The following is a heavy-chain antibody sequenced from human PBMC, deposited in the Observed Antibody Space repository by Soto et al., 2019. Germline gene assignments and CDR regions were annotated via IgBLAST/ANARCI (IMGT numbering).Heavy chain of an antibody. D-gene: IGHD3-3*01. J-gene: IGHJ6*03. CDR1: GGSFSGYY. Sequence: SETLSLTCAVYGGSFSGYYWSWIHQPPGKGLEWIGEINHSGSTNYNPSLKSRVTISVDTSKNQFSLKLSSVTAADTAVYYCARGSIDFWSGYYYPIKNYYYYYMEVWGKGTTVTVSS. CDR3: ARGSIDFWSGYYYPIKNYYYYYMEV. V-gene: IGHV4-34*01. CDR2: INHSGST.